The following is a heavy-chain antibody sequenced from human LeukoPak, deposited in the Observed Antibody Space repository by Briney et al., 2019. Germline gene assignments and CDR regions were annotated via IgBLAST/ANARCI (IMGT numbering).Heavy chain of an antibody. V-gene: IGHV1-24*01. Sequence: ASVKVSCKVSGYTLTELSMHWVRQAPGKGLEWMGGFDPEDGETIYAQKFQGRVTMTEDTSTDTAYMELRSLRSDDTAVYYCARVVRLVEDYYYGMDVWGQGTTVTVSS. D-gene: IGHD5-12*01. CDR1: GYTLTELS. CDR2: FDPEDGET. CDR3: ARVVRLVEDYYYGMDV. J-gene: IGHJ6*02.